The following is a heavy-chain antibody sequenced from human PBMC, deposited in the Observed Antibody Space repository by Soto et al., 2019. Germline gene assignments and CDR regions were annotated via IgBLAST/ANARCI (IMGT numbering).Heavy chain of an antibody. Sequence: GGSLRLSCSASGFTFSSYAMHWVRQAPGKGLEYVSAISSNGGSTYYADSVKGRFTISRDNSKNTLYLQMSSLRAEDTAVYYCVKGGSSSSRYYYYGMDVWGQGTTVTVS. CDR2: ISSNGGST. CDR1: GFTFSSYA. D-gene: IGHD6-6*01. J-gene: IGHJ6*02. CDR3: VKGGSSSSRYYYYGMDV. V-gene: IGHV3-64D*06.